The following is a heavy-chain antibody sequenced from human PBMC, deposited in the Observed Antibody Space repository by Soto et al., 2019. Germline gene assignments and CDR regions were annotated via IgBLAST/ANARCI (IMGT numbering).Heavy chain of an antibody. V-gene: IGHV3-30*18. CDR2: ISYDGSNK. Sequence: QVQLVESGGGVVQPGRSLRLSCAASGFTFSSYGMHWVRQAPGKGLEWVAVISYDGSNKYYADSVKGRFTISRDNSKNTLYLQMNSLRAEDTAVYYCAKGAVSSGYYNFDYWGQGTLVTVSS. J-gene: IGHJ4*02. CDR3: AKGAVSSGYYNFDY. CDR1: GFTFSSYG. D-gene: IGHD3-22*01.